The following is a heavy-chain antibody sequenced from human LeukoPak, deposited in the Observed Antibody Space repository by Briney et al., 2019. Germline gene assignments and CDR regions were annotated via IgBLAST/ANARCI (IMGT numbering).Heavy chain of an antibody. CDR2: ISGSGGST. D-gene: IGHD3-22*01. Sequence: GGSLRLSCAAPGFTFSSSAMSWVRQAPGKGLEWVSPISGSGGSTYYADSVKGRFTISRDNSKNTLYLQMNSLRAEDTAVYYCAKDFPYYYDSSGLTDYWGQGTLVAVSS. CDR3: AKDFPYYYDSSGLTDY. CDR1: GFTFSSSA. J-gene: IGHJ4*02. V-gene: IGHV3-23*01.